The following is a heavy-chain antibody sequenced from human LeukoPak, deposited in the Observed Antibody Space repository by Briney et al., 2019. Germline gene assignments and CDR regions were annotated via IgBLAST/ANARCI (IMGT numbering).Heavy chain of an antibody. CDR2: IYATGST. Sequence: SETLSLTCTVSGGSISGYYWSWLRQPPGKGLEWIGYIYATGSTNYNPSLKSRVTISVDTSKNLFSLNLRSVTAADTAVYYCARHGSVRSPLGPWGQGTLVTVSS. J-gene: IGHJ5*02. CDR3: ARHGSVRSPLGP. D-gene: IGHD3-10*01. CDR1: GGSISGYY. V-gene: IGHV4-4*09.